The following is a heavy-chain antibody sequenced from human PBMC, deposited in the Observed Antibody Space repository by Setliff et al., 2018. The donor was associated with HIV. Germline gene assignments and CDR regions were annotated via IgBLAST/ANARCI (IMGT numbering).Heavy chain of an antibody. CDR3: ARDRHYYGSGSYGP. J-gene: IGHJ5*02. Sequence: PSETLSLTCTVSGGSFNNYHWSWIRQPAGKGLEWIGRIYDSGATNYKPSLKSRVTMSIDKSNNQFSLYLTSVTAADTAIYYCARDRHYYGSGSYGPWGQGILGTVSS. CDR2: IYDSGAT. CDR1: GGSFNNYH. D-gene: IGHD3-10*01. V-gene: IGHV4-4*07.